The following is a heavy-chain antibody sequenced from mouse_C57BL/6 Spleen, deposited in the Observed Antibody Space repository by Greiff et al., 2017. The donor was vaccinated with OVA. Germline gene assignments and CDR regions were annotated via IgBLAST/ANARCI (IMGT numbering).Heavy chain of an antibody. CDR1: GYTFTDYE. Sequence: VQLQQSGAELVRPGASVTLSCKASGYTFTDYEMHWVKQTPVHGLEWIGAIDPETGGTAYNQKFKGKAILTADKSSSTAYMELRSLTSEDSAVYYCTGYYYGSSYESYWYFEVWGTGTTVTVSS. J-gene: IGHJ1*03. CDR2: IDPETGGT. D-gene: IGHD1-1*01. V-gene: IGHV1-15*01. CDR3: TGYYYGSSYESYWYFEV.